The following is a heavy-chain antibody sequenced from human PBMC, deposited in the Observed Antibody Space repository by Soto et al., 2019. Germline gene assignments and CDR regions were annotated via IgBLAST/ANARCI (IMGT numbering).Heavy chain of an antibody. CDR2: MNPNSGNT. V-gene: IGHV1-8*01. D-gene: IGHD2-15*01. Sequence: ASVKVSCKASGYTFTSYDSNWVRQATGQGLEWMGWMNPNSGNTGYAQKFQGRVTMTRNTSISTAYMELSSLRSEDTAVYYCARGPEYCSGGSCVPSMDVSGQGTTVTLSS. CDR3: ARGPEYCSGGSCVPSMDV. CDR1: GYTFTSYD. J-gene: IGHJ6*02.